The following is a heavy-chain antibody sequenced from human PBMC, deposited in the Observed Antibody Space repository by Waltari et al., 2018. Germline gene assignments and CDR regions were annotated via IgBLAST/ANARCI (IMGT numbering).Heavy chain of an antibody. V-gene: IGHV1-8*03. J-gene: IGHJ1*01. CDR1: GYTFTSYD. D-gene: IGHD6-13*01. Sequence: QVQLVQSGAEVKKPGASVKVSCKASGYTFTSYDINWVRQATGQGLEWMGWMNPNSGNTGYAQKFQGRVTITRNTAISTAYMERSSLRSEDTAVYYCARALGQQQLVNSEYFQHWGQGTLVTVSS. CDR3: ARALGQQQLVNSEYFQH. CDR2: MNPNSGNT.